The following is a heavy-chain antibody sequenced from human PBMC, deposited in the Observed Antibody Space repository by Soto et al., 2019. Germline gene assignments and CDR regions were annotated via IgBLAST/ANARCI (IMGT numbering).Heavy chain of an antibody. CDR1: GGSISSYY. D-gene: IGHD3-3*01. CDR3: ASTAPYDFWSGYLKSFDY. J-gene: IGHJ4*02. Sequence: PSETLSLTCTVSGGSISSYYWSWIRQPPGKGLEWIGYIYYSGSTNYNPSLKSRVTISVDTSKNQFSLKLSSVTAADTAVHYCASTAPYDFWSGYLKSFDYWGQGTLVTVSS. CDR2: IYYSGST. V-gene: IGHV4-59*01.